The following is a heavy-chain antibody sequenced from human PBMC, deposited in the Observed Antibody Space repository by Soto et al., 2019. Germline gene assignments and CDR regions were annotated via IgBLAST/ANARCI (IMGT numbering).Heavy chain of an antibody. CDR3: AREAYCGGDCYSLYYYYYGVDV. J-gene: IGHJ6*02. Sequence: QVQLVQSGAEVKKPGASVKVSCKASGYTFTSYGISWVRQAPGQGLEWMGWISAYNGNTNYAQKLQGRVTMTTDTSTSTAYMELRSLRSDDTAVYYCAREAYCGGDCYSLYYYYYGVDVWGQGTTVTVSS. CDR2: ISAYNGNT. D-gene: IGHD2-21*02. V-gene: IGHV1-18*01. CDR1: GYTFTSYG.